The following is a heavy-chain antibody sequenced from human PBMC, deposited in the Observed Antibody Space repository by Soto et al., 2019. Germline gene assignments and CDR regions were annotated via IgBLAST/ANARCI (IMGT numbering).Heavy chain of an antibody. CDR2: IYYSGST. D-gene: IGHD6-19*01. Sequence: SETLSLTCTVSGGSISSYYWSWIRQPPGKGLEWIGYIYYSGSTNYNPSLKSRVTISVDTSKNQFSLKLSSVTAADTAVYYCARDTIAVAGTDYMDVWGKGTTVTVSS. J-gene: IGHJ6*03. CDR3: ARDTIAVAGTDYMDV. V-gene: IGHV4-59*12. CDR1: GGSISSYY.